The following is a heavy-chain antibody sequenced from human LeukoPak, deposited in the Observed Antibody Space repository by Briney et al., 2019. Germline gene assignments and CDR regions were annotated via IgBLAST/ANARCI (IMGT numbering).Heavy chain of an antibody. Sequence: SQTLSLTFAISGDSVSSNSAVWNWISQSPSRGLEWLGRTYYKSKWSSDFAISVKSRIAINPDTSKNQFSLHLNSVTPEDTAVYYCARGDIALDYWGQGTLVTVSS. CDR2: TYYKSKWSS. J-gene: IGHJ4*02. CDR1: GDSVSSNSAV. D-gene: IGHD5-12*01. CDR3: ARGDIALDY. V-gene: IGHV6-1*01.